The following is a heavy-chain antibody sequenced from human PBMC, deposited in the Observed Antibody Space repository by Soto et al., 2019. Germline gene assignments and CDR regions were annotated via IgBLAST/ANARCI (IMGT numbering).Heavy chain of an antibody. D-gene: IGHD2-2*02. J-gene: IGHJ6*02. CDR1: GFTFDDYA. CDR2: ISWNSGSI. CDR3: ASFPTIVRSSNSCYTGSHYYYYGMDV. V-gene: IGHV3-9*01. Sequence: PGGSLRLSCAASGFTFDDYAMHWVRQAPGKGLEWVSGISWNSGSIGYADSVKGRFTISRDNAKNSLYLQMNSLRAEDTALYYCASFPTIVRSSNSCYTGSHYYYYGMDVWGQGTTATVSS.